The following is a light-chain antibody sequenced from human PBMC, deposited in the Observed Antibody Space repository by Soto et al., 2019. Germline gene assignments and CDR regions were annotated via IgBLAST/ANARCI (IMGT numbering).Light chain of an antibody. CDR3: QQRSNWPST. J-gene: IGKJ4*01. CDR1: QSVSSY. V-gene: IGKV3-11*01. Sequence: EIVLTQSPATLSLSPGDRATLSCRASQSVSSYLAWYQKKPGQAPRLLIYDASNRATGIPARFSGSGSGTDFTLTITSLEPEDFAVYYYQQRSNWPSTFGGGTKVEIK. CDR2: DAS.